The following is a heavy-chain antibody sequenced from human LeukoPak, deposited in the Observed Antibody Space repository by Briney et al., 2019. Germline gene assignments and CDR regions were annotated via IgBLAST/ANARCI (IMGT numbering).Heavy chain of an antibody. Sequence: GGSLRLSCAASGFTFSNYWMNWVRQAPGKGLEWVSVIYSGGSTYYADSVKGRFTISRDNSKNTLYLQMNSLRAEDTAVYYCARGHNFGRLHPFDYWGQGTLVTVSS. CDR3: ARGHNFGRLHPFDY. V-gene: IGHV3-66*01. CDR1: GFTFSNYW. J-gene: IGHJ4*02. D-gene: IGHD3-9*01. CDR2: IYSGGST.